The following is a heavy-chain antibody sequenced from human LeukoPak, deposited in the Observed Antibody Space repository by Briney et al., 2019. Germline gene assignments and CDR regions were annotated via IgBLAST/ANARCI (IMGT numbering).Heavy chain of an antibody. D-gene: IGHD4-17*01. Sequence: SETLSLTCTVSGGSITSCNYFWGWIRQPPGKGLEWIGTIYYSGNTYYNPSLESRVTISLDTSKNQFSLKLNSVTAADTAVYYCARHGDYGDRLYWGQGTLVTVSS. V-gene: IGHV4-39*01. CDR2: IYYSGNT. J-gene: IGHJ4*02. CDR1: GGSITSCNYF. CDR3: ARHGDYGDRLY.